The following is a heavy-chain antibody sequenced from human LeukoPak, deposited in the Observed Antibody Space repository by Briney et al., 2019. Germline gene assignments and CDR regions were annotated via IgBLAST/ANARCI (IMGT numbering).Heavy chain of an antibody. CDR1: GGSISSSSYY. CDR2: IYYSGST. J-gene: IGHJ4*02. Sequence: TSETLSLTCTVSGGSISSSSYYWGWIRQPPGKGLEWIGSIYYSGSTYYNPSLKSRVTISVDTSKNQFSLKLSSVTAADTAVYYCATGIAVADDYFDYWGQGTLVTVSS. CDR3: ATGIAVADDYFDY. D-gene: IGHD6-19*01. V-gene: IGHV4-39*07.